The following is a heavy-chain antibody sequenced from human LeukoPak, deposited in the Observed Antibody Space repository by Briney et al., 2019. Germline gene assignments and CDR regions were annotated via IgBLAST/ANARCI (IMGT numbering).Heavy chain of an antibody. CDR3: ARWNWNPAMPQAFDG. CDR2: INPRGGTT. V-gene: IGHV1-46*01. D-gene: IGHD1-1*01. Sequence: ASVKVSCKASGYTFTNYYVHWVRQAPGQGLEWMGIINPRGGTTRYAKKFQGRVTMTRDMSTSTVYMEVSSLRSEDTAVYYCARWNWNPAMPQAFDGWGQGTMVTVSS. J-gene: IGHJ3*01. CDR1: GYTFTNYY.